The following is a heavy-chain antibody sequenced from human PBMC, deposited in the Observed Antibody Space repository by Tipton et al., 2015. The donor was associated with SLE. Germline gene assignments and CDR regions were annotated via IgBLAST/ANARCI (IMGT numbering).Heavy chain of an antibody. V-gene: IGHV4-39*07. CDR2: ISYSGSI. CDR1: GASISSTTHY. D-gene: IGHD5-12*01. Sequence: LRLSCTVSGASISSTTHYWGWIRQPPGKGLEWIGSISYSGSIYLNPSLESRVAMSVDTSKSQFSLRLSSVTAADTAVYNCVRDRGYAHFDYWGQGTLVTVSS. CDR3: VRDRGYAHFDY. J-gene: IGHJ4*02.